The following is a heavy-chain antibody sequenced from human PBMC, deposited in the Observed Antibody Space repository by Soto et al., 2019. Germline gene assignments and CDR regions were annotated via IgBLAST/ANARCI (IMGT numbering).Heavy chain of an antibody. V-gene: IGHV4-4*02. CDR1: GGSISSSNW. D-gene: IGHD6-13*01. CDR2: IYHSGST. Sequence: QVQLQESGPGLVKPSGTLSLTCAVSGGSISSSNWWSWVRQPPGKGLEWIGEIYHSGSTNYNPSHKSRVTISVDKSKNQYPVKLSSVTAADTAVYYCARVLGGSWSHVDYWGQGTLVTVSS. J-gene: IGHJ4*02. CDR3: ARVLGGSWSHVDY.